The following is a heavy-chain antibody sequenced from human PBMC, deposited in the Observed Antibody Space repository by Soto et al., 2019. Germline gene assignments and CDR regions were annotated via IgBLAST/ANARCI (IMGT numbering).Heavy chain of an antibody. V-gene: IGHV1-69*13. J-gene: IGHJ6*02. D-gene: IGHD6-13*01. CDR1: GGTFSSYA. Sequence: SVKVSCKASGGTFSSYAISWVRQAPGQGLEWMGGIIPIFGTANYAQKFQGRVTITADESTSTAYMELSSLRSEDTAVYYCARDRSSSWKPYYYGMDVWGQGTTVTVSS. CDR3: ARDRSSSWKPYYYGMDV. CDR2: IIPIFGTA.